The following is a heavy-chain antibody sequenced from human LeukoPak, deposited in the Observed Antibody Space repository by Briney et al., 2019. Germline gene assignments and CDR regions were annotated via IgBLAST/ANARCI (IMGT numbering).Heavy chain of an antibody. V-gene: IGHV4-34*01. CDR2: INHSGST. CDR1: GGSLSGYY. CDR3: ARSFSGYSYGRLVY. D-gene: IGHD5-18*01. J-gene: IGHJ4*02. Sequence: SETLSLTRAVYGGSLSGYYWSWVRQPPGKGLEWIGEINHSGSTNYNPSLKSRVTISVDTSKNQFSLKLSSVTAADTAVYYCARSFSGYSYGRLVYWGQGTLVTVSS.